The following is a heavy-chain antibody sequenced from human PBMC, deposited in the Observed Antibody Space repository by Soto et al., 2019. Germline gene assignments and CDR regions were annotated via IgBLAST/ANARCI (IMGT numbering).Heavy chain of an antibody. Sequence: SETLSLTCTVSGGSVTSSSYYWGWIRQPPGKGLEWIGSIYYSGSTYYNPSLKSRVTISVDTSKNQFSLKLSSVTAADTAVYYCARPATYYYYGMDVWGQGTTVTVSS. D-gene: IGHD6-25*01. CDR2: IYYSGST. CDR3: ARPATYYYYGMDV. J-gene: IGHJ6*02. V-gene: IGHV4-39*01. CDR1: GGSVTSSSYY.